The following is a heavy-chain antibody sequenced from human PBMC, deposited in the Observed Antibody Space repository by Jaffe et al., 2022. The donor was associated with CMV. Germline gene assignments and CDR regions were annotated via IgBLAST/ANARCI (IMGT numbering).Heavy chain of an antibody. CDR3: ALWLASNWFDP. J-gene: IGHJ5*02. V-gene: IGHV4-39*01. CDR1: GGSISSSSYY. Sequence: QLQLQESGPGLVKPSETLSLTCTVSGGSISSSSYYWGWIRQPPGKGLEWIGSIYYSGSTYYNPSLKSRVTISVDTSKNQFSLKLSSVTAADTAVYYCALWLASNWFDPWGQGTLVTVSS. CDR2: IYYSGST. D-gene: IGHD6-19*01.